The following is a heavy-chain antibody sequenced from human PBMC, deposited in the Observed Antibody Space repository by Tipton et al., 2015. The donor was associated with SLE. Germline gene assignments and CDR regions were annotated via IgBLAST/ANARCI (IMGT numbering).Heavy chain of an antibody. CDR3: VRDSETRTPFYYGMDV. J-gene: IGHJ6*02. CDR2: ISSSSSYI. V-gene: IGHV3-21*01. CDR1: GFTFSSYS. D-gene: IGHD4-23*01. Sequence: SLRLSCAASGFTFSSYSMNWVRQAPGKGLEWVSSISSSSSYIYYADSVKGRFTISRDNAKNSLYLQMNSLRAEDTAVYYCVRDSETRTPFYYGMDVWGQGTTVTVSS.